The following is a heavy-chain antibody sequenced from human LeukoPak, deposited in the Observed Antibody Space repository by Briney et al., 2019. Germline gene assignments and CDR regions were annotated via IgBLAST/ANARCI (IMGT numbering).Heavy chain of an antibody. V-gene: IGHV3-74*01. Sequence: GGSLRLSCAASGFTFSSYGMHWVRQAPGKGLVWVSRINSDGSSTSYADSVKGRFTISRDNAKNTLNLQMNSLRAEDTAVYYCARGYCSSTSCPKAYYFDYWGQGTLVTVSS. CDR1: GFTFSSYG. D-gene: IGHD2-2*01. CDR3: ARGYCSSTSCPKAYYFDY. J-gene: IGHJ4*02. CDR2: INSDGSST.